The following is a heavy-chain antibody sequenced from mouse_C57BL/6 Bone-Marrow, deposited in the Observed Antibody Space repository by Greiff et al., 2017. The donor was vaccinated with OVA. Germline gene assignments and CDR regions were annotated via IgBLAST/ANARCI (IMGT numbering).Heavy chain of an antibody. Sequence: EVQLQESGPELVKPGASVKISCKASGYSFTGYYMNWVKQSPEKSLEWIGEINPSTGGTTYNQKFKAKATLTVDKSSSTAYMQLKSLTSEDSAVYYCAGDNLFAYWGQGTLVTVSA. CDR2: INPSTGGT. J-gene: IGHJ3*01. CDR1: GYSFTGYY. V-gene: IGHV1-42*01. D-gene: IGHD3-3*01. CDR3: AGDNLFAY.